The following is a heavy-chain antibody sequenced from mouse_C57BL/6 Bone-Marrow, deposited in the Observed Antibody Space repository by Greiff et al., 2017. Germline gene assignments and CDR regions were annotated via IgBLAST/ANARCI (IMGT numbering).Heavy chain of an antibody. CDR3: AREGYYAMDY. V-gene: IGHV1-26*01. CDR2: INPNNGGT. CDR1: GYTFTDYY. Sequence: EVQLQQSGPELVKPGASVKISCKASGYTFTDYYMNWVQQSHGKSLEWIGNINPNNGGTSYNQKFKGKATLTVDKSSSTDYMELRSLTSEGSAVYYCAREGYYAMDYWGQGTSVTVSS. J-gene: IGHJ4*01.